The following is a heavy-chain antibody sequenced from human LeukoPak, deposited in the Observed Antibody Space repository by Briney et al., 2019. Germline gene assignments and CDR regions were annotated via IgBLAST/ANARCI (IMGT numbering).Heavy chain of an antibody. D-gene: IGHD6-13*01. Sequence: GASVKVSCKASGYTFTGYYMHWVRQAPGQGLEWMGWINPNSGGTNYAQKFQGRVTMTRDTSISTAYMELSRLRSDDTAVYYCARARGIAATGHEYNWFDPWGQGTLVTVSS. CDR2: INPNSGGT. CDR3: ARARGIAATGHEYNWFDP. CDR1: GYTFTGYY. J-gene: IGHJ5*02. V-gene: IGHV1-2*02.